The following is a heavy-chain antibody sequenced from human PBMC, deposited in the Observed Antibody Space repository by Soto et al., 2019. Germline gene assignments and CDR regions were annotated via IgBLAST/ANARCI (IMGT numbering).Heavy chain of an antibody. D-gene: IGHD6-13*01. V-gene: IGHV4-30-4*01. CDR1: GGSISSGDYY. Sequence: SETLSLTCTVSGGSISSGDYYWSWIRQPPGKGLEWIGYIYYSGSTYYNPSLKSRVTISVDTSENQFSLKLSSVTAADTAVYYCARAYSDRRPPHFDYWGQGTLVTVSS. J-gene: IGHJ4*02. CDR3: ARAYSDRRPPHFDY. CDR2: IYYSGST.